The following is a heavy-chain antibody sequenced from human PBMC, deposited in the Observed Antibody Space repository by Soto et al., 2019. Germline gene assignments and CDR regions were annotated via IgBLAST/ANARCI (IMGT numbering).Heavy chain of an antibody. V-gene: IGHV3-48*01. CDR2: IRNSRSNI. J-gene: IGHJ4*02. D-gene: IGHD2-21*02. CDR3: ARDKGVVTPSYYFDY. Sequence: GGSLRLSCAASGFTFSSYSMNWVRQAPGKGLEWVSDIRNSRSNIYYADSVKGRFTISRDNSKNTLYLQMNSLRAEDTAVYYCARDKGVVTPSYYFDYWGQGTLVTVSS. CDR1: GFTFSSYS.